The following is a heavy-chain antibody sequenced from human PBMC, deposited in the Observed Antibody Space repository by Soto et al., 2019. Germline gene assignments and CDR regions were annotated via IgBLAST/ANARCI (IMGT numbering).Heavy chain of an antibody. V-gene: IGHV3-53*01. CDR2: IYSGGST. CDR3: ARGSEGGYYNGMDV. Sequence: EVQLVESGGGLIQPGGSLRLSCAVSGFTVTSNYMSWVRQAPGKGLEWVSVIYSGGSTYYADSVKGRFTISRDNSKNTLYLQINSLRGEDTAVYYCARGSEGGYYNGMDVWGQGTTVTVSS. D-gene: IGHD1-26*01. J-gene: IGHJ6*02. CDR1: GFTVTSNY.